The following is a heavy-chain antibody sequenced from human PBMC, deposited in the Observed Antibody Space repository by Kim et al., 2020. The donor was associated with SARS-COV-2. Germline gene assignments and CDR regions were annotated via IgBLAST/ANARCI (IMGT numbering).Heavy chain of an antibody. CDR3: ARTVDIAEQLLLDY. Sequence: DSVEGRFTISRDNSKNTLYLKKNSLGAEDTAVYYCARTVDIAEQLLLDYWGQGTLVTVSS. D-gene: IGHD5-12*01. V-gene: IGHV3-30*01. J-gene: IGHJ4*02.